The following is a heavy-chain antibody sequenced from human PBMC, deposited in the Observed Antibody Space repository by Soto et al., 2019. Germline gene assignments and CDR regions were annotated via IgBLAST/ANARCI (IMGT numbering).Heavy chain of an antibody. D-gene: IGHD3-10*01. Sequence: XSVKVSFNASGYTVTSYGINSVRHTPGQGIEWMGWINAYNGNTNEAQKLHGRVTMPTDTSTSTAYMELRSLRSDDTAVYYCARNPGTYYYGSGSYGWFDPWGQGTLVTVSS. CDR3: ARNPGTYYYGSGSYGWFDP. V-gene: IGHV1-18*01. CDR2: INAYNGNT. J-gene: IGHJ5*02. CDR1: GYTVTSYG.